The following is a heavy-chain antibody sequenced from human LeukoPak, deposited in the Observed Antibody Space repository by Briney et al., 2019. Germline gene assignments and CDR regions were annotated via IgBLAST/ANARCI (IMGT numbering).Heavy chain of an antibody. CDR3: ARTRRIVGATRGYYYYYYMDV. D-gene: IGHD1-26*01. CDR1: GGSISSYY. CDR2: IYYSGST. J-gene: IGHJ6*03. V-gene: IGHV4-59*01. Sequence: SETLSLTCTVSGGSISSYYWSWLRQPPGKGLEWVGYIYYSGSTNFNPSLKSRVTISVDTSKNQFSLKLSSVTAADTAVYYCARTRRIVGATRGYYYYYYMDVWGKGTTVTVSS.